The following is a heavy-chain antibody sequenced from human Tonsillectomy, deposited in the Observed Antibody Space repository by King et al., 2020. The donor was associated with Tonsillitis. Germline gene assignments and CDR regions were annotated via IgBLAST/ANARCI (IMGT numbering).Heavy chain of an antibody. CDR1: GFTFSNYG. D-gene: IGHD2-15*01. V-gene: IGHV3-30*18. CDR3: AKGGIGLSDWYFDL. CDR2: IAYDASYE. J-gene: IGHJ2*01. Sequence: HVQLVESGGGVVQPGRSLRLSCAASGFTFSNYGMHWVRQAPGKGLEWVTLIAYDASYENYADSVKGRFAISRDNSKNTLYLEMNSLRVEDTAVYYCAKGGIGLSDWYFDLWGRGTLVTVSS.